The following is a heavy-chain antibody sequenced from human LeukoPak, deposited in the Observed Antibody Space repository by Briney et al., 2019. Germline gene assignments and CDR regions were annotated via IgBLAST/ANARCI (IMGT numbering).Heavy chain of an antibody. CDR3: ARVPPSPFWSGRPFDY. J-gene: IGHJ4*02. CDR1: GYTFTGYY. V-gene: IGHV1-2*02. D-gene: IGHD3-3*01. CDR2: INPNSGGT. Sequence: GASVKVSCKASGYTFTGYYMHWVRQAPGQGLEWMGWINPNSGGTNYAQKFQGRVTMTRDTSISTAYMELSRLRSDDTAVYYCARVPPSPFWSGRPFDYWGQGTLVTVSS.